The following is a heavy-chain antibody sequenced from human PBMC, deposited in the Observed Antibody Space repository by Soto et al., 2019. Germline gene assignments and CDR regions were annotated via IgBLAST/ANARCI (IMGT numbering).Heavy chain of an antibody. J-gene: IGHJ4*02. CDR2: TGTSGRTR. V-gene: IGHV3-23*01. Sequence: EVQLLESGGDLVQSGGSLRLSCVASGFTFSNHAMSWVRQAPGQGLEWVSTTGTSGRTRYGADSVKGRFTISRDNSRNTLFLKMNSLRVEDTAVYFCAKSPLRGLYQEGHWGQGTLVTVSS. CDR1: GFTFSNHA. D-gene: IGHD2-8*01. CDR3: AKSPLRGLYQEGH.